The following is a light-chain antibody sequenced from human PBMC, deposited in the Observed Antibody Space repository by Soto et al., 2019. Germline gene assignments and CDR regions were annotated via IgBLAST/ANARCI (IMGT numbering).Light chain of an antibody. CDR1: SSDIGSYNY. CDR3: CSFSGSDSLL. J-gene: IGLJ3*02. CDR2: DVS. V-gene: IGLV2-11*01. Sequence: QSVLTQPRSVSGSPGESVTISCSGTSSDIGSYNYVSWYQQYPGKAPKVMIYDVSERPSEVPVRFSGSKSGNTASLTISGLQAEDEGEYFCCSFSGSDSLLFGGGTKLTVL.